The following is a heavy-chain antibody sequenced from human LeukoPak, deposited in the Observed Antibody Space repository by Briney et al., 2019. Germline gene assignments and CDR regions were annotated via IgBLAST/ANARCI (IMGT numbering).Heavy chain of an antibody. D-gene: IGHD3-22*01. CDR2: INHSGST. CDR3: ARGYYYDGFDY. J-gene: IGHJ4*02. Sequence: KASETLSLTCAVYGGSFRGYYWSWIRQPPGKGLEWIGEINHSGSTNYNPSLRSRVTISVDTSKNQFSLKLSSVTAADTAVYYCARGYYYDGFDYWGQGTLVTVSS. V-gene: IGHV4-34*01. CDR1: GGSFRGYY.